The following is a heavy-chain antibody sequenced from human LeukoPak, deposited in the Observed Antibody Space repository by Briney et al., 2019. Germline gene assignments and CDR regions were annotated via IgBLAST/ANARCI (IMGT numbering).Heavy chain of an antibody. CDR1: GFTFSSYD. D-gene: IGHD6-13*01. J-gene: IGHJ4*02. CDR3: TRLTVGQQPRGGHDY. CDR2: ISGSVGST. Sequence: GGSLRLSCAASGFTFSSYDMSWVRQAPGKGLEWVSAISGSVGSTYYADSVKGRFTISRDNSKNTLYLQMNSLRAEDTAVYYCTRLTVGQQPRGGHDYWGQGTLVTVSS. V-gene: IGHV3-23*01.